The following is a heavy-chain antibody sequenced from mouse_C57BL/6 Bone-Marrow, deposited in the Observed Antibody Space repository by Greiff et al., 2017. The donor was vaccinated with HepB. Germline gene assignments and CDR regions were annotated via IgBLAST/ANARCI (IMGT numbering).Heavy chain of an antibody. CDR1: GFTFSNYW. D-gene: IGHD1-1*01. Sequence: EVMLVESGGGLVQPGGSMKLSCVASGFTFSNYWMNWVRQSPEKGLEWVAQIRLKSDNYATHYAESVKGRFTISRDDSKSSVYLQMNNLRAEDTGIYYCTSWDYAMDYWGQGTSVTVSS. V-gene: IGHV6-3*01. J-gene: IGHJ4*01. CDR3: TSWDYAMDY. CDR2: IRLKSDNYAT.